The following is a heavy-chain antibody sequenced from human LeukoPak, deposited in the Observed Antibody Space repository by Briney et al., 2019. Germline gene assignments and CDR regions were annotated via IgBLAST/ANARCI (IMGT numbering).Heavy chain of an antibody. CDR2: IRSKANSYAT. Sequence: GSLKLSCAASGFTFSGSAMHWVRQASGKGLEWVGRIRSKANSYATAYAASVKGRFTISRDNSKNTLYLQMNSLRAEDTAVYYCAKDQQVLRYFDWSMGDYFDYWGQGTLVTVSS. V-gene: IGHV3-73*01. CDR1: GFTFSGSA. J-gene: IGHJ4*02. CDR3: AKDQQVLRYFDWSMGDYFDY. D-gene: IGHD3-9*01.